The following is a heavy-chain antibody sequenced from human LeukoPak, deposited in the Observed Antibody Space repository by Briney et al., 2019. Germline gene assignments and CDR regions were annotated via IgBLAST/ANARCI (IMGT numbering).Heavy chain of an antibody. D-gene: IGHD6-13*01. CDR3: AREQQLYIGNNWFDP. J-gene: IGHJ5*02. Sequence: SETLTLTCTVSGGSVSSGSYYWSWIRQPPGKGLEWIGNIYYSESTNYNPSLKSRVIISVDTSKNQFSLKLSSVTAADTAVYYCAREQQLYIGNNWFDPWGQGTLVTVSS. V-gene: IGHV4-61*01. CDR2: IYYSEST. CDR1: GGSVSSGSYY.